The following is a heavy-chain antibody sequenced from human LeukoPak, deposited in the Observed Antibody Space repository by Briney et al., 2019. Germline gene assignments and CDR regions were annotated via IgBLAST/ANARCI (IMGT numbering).Heavy chain of an antibody. Sequence: GGSLRLSCAASGFTFSSYSMNWVRQAPGKGLEWVSYISSSSSTIYYADSVKGRFTISRDNAKNSLYLQMNSLRAEDTAVYYCARVSDAAAGDWGQGTLVTVSS. CDR3: ARVSDAAAGD. CDR2: ISSSSSTI. D-gene: IGHD2-15*01. CDR1: GFTFSSYS. V-gene: IGHV3-48*01. J-gene: IGHJ4*02.